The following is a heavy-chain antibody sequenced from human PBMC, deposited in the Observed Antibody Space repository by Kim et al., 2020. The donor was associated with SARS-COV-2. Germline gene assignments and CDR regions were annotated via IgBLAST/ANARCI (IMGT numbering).Heavy chain of an antibody. Sequence: ASVKVSCKASGYTFTGYYMHWVRQAPGQGLEWMGWINPNSGGTNYAQKFQGRVTMTRDTSISTAYMELSRLRSDDTAVYYCARVKLELPKYYYYYMDVWGKGTTVTVSS. CDR3: ARVKLELPKYYYYYMDV. CDR2: INPNSGGT. D-gene: IGHD1-7*01. V-gene: IGHV1-2*02. CDR1: GYTFTGYY. J-gene: IGHJ6*03.